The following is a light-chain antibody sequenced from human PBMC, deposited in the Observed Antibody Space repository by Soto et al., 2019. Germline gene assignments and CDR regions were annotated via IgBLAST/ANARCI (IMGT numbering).Light chain of an antibody. J-gene: IGLJ1*01. V-gene: IGLV1-40*01. CDR2: ANT. CDR3: QSYDSSLSGYV. Sequence: QSVLTQPPSVSGAPGQRVTISCTGSSSNIGATYDVRWYQQLPGAAPKLLIYANTNRPSGVPDRFSGSKSGTSASLAITGLQAEDEADYYSQSYDSSLSGYVFGPGTKVTVL. CDR1: SSNIGATYD.